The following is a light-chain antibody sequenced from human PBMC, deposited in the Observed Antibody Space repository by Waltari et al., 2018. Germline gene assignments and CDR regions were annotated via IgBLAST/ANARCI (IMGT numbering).Light chain of an antibody. V-gene: IGLV1-47*01. CDR3: AVWEGSLKV. J-gene: IGLJ1*01. CDR1: TSNVGTTY. CDR2: KNQ. Sequence: SVLTQPPSVSGTPGQRVTTSCSGSTSNVGTTYVFWYQLRPGAAPRLLIYKNQRRPSGVPARFSGSKSGTSASLAISGLRSEDEGDYYCAVWEGSLKVFGAGTKVTVL.